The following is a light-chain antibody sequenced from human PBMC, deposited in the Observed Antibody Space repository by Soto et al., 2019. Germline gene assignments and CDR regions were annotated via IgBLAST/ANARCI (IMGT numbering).Light chain of an antibody. V-gene: IGLV2-14*01. CDR3: SSYRGSCTRV. Sequence: QSVLTQPASVSGSPGQSITISCTGTSSDIGGYNFVSWYQQHPGKAPKLMIYDVSNRPSGVSNRFSGSKSGNTASLTISGLQAEDEADYYCSSYRGSCTRVFGGGTKLTVL. J-gene: IGLJ3*02. CDR2: DVS. CDR1: SSDIGGYNF.